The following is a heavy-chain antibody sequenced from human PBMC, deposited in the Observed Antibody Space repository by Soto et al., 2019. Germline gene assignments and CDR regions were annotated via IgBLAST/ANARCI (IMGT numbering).Heavy chain of an antibody. CDR2: MYFSGFYSGST. CDR1: GGSMSSSSYY. J-gene: IGHJ4*02. CDR3: ARGFDTLTFGFCLDY. V-gene: IGHV4-39*01. Sequence: SETLSLTCTVSGGSMSSSSYYWGWIRQPPGKGLEWIANMYFSGFYSGSTSYNPSLKSRVTISVDTSKNQFSLQVSSVTAADTAVYYCARGFDTLTFGFCLDYWGQGTLVTVSS. D-gene: IGHD3-9*01.